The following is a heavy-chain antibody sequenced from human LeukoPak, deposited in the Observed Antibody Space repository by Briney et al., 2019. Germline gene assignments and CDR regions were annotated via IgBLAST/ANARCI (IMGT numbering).Heavy chain of an antibody. CDR1: GFTFSSYS. CDR2: ISSSSSTI. D-gene: IGHD1-26*01. J-gene: IGHJ4*02. Sequence: PGGSLRLSCAASGFTFSSYSMNWVRQAPGKGLEWVSYISSSSSTIYYADSVKGRFTISRDNSKNTLYLQMNSLRAEDTAVYYCAKVDDQIVGATPDYWGQGTLVTVSS. V-gene: IGHV3-48*01. CDR3: AKVDDQIVGATPDY.